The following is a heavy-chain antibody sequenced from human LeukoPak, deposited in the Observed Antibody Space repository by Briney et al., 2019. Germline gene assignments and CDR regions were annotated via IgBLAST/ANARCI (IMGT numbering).Heavy chain of an antibody. CDR3: ARVGASDAFDI. J-gene: IGHJ3*02. CDR1: GGTFSSYA. Sequence: ASVKVSCKASGGTFSSYAISWVRQAPGQGLERMGGIIPIFGTANYAQKFQGRVTITTDESTSTAYMELSSLRSEDTAVYYCARVGASDAFDIWGQVTMVTVCS. V-gene: IGHV1-69*05. CDR2: IIPIFGTA. D-gene: IGHD5-12*01.